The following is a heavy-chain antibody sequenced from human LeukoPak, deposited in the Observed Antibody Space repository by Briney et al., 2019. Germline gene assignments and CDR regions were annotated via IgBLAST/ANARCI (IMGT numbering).Heavy chain of an antibody. Sequence: ASVTVSCKASGYTFTIYAMNWVRQAPGQGLEWMGWINTNTGNPTYAQGFTGRFVFSLDTSVSTAYLQISSLKAEDTAVYYCARGQQLGYYYYYGMDVWGQGTTVTVSS. J-gene: IGHJ6*02. V-gene: IGHV7-4-1*02. CDR1: GYTFTIYA. D-gene: IGHD6-13*01. CDR3: ARGQQLGYYYYYGMDV. CDR2: INTNTGNP.